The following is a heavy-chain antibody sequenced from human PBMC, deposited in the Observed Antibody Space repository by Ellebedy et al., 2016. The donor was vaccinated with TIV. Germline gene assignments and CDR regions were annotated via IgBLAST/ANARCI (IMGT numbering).Heavy chain of an antibody. CDR3: ARGGYCTNGVCYVMDAGIDY. D-gene: IGHD2-8*01. V-gene: IGHV4-59*11. CDR1: GGSIRSHY. Sequence: SETLSLTXTVSGGSIRSHYWSWIRQPPGKGLEWIGYINYSGSTSYNPSLKSRVTISVDTSKNQFSLKLSSVTAADTAVYYCARGGYCTNGVCYVMDAGIDYWGQGTLVTVSS. J-gene: IGHJ4*02. CDR2: INYSGST.